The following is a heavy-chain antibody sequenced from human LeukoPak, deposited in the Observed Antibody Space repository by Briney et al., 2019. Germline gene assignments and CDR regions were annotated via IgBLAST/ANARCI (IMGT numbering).Heavy chain of an antibody. CDR2: IRYDGTNK. V-gene: IGHV3-30*02. CDR1: GFSFSTYG. J-gene: IGHJ5*02. Sequence: GGSLRLSCAASGFSFSTYGMHWVRQAPGKGLEWVAFIRYDGTNKFYVDSVKGRFTISRDNSKNTLYLHLNSLRAEDTAMYYCTNGLATVTTPAEVSWGQGTLVTVSS. CDR3: TNGLATVTTPAEVS. D-gene: IGHD4-17*01.